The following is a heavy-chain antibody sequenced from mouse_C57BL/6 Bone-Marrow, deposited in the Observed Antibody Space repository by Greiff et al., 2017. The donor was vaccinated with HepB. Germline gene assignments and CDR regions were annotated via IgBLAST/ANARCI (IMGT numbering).Heavy chain of an antibody. V-gene: IGHV3-6*01. J-gene: IGHJ3*01. D-gene: IGHD2-3*01. Sequence: EVHLVESGPGLVKPSQSLSLTCSVTGYSITSGYYWNWIRQFPGNKLEWMGYISYDGSNNYNPSLKNRISITRDTSKNQFFLKLNSVTTEDTATYYCASSDGYYVWFAYWGQGTLVTVSA. CDR1: GYSITSGYY. CDR3: ASSDGYYVWFAY. CDR2: ISYDGSN.